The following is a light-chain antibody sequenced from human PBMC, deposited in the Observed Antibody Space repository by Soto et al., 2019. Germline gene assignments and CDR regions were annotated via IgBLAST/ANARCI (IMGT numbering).Light chain of an antibody. V-gene: IGKV3-20*01. CDR2: DAS. CDR3: QHYGNSPPKFP. J-gene: IGKJ4*01. CDR1: QIVSSNY. Sequence: EIVLTQSPGTLSLSPGERATLSCRASQIVSSNYLAWYQQKPGQAPRLLIYDASSRATGIPDRFSGSGSGTDFTLTISSLEPEDFAVYYCQHYGNSPPKFPFGGGTKVDIK.